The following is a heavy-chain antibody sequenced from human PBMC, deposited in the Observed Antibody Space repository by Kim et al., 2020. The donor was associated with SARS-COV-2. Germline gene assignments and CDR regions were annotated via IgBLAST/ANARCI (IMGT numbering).Heavy chain of an antibody. CDR3: ARALSYGSGSYIGLNYYYYYGMDV. CDR2: IIPIFGTA. V-gene: IGHV1-69*13. CDR1: GGTFSSYA. J-gene: IGHJ6*02. D-gene: IGHD3-10*01. Sequence: SVKVSCKASGGTFSSYAISWVRQAPGQGLEWMGGIIPIFGTANYAQKFQGRVTITADESTSTAYRELSSLRSEDTAVYYCARALSYGSGSYIGLNYYYYYGMDVWGQGTTVTVSS.